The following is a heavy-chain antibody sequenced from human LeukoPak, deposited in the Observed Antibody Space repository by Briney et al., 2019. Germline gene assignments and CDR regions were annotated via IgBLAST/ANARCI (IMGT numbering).Heavy chain of an antibody. CDR3: ARVRYSGYDQADY. D-gene: IGHD5-12*01. CDR2: IDPGDSDT. J-gene: IGHJ4*02. Sequence: GESLKISCKGSGYSFTSYRIGWVRQMSGKGLEWMGIIDPGDSDTRYSPSLQGQVTISADKSISTAYLQWSSLKASDTGIYYCARVRYSGYDQADYWGQGTLVTVSS. CDR1: GYSFTSYR. V-gene: IGHV5-51*01.